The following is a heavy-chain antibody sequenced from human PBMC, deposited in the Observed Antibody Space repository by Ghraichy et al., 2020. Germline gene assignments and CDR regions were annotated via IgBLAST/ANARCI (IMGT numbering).Heavy chain of an antibody. CDR3: ARSVIGDYDFWSGYYSDNWFDP. V-gene: IGHV4-34*01. Sequence: SQTLSLTCAVYGGSFSGYYWSWIRQPPGKGLEWIGEINHSGSTNYNPSLKSRVTISVDTSKNQFSLKLSSVTAADTAVYYCARSVIGDYDFWSGYYSDNWFDPWGQGTLVTVSS. D-gene: IGHD3-3*01. CDR2: INHSGST. J-gene: IGHJ5*02. CDR1: GGSFSGYY.